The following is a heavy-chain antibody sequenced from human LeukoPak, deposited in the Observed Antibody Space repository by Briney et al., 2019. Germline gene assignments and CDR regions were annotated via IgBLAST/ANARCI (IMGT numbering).Heavy chain of an antibody. Sequence: PGGSLRLSCAASGFTVSSNYMSWVRQAPGKGLEWVSVIYSGGSTYYADSVKGRFTISRDNPKNTLYLQMNSLRAEDTAVYYCARAGSKGLANAFDIWGQGTMVTVSS. V-gene: IGHV3-53*01. J-gene: IGHJ3*02. CDR1: GFTVSSNY. CDR2: IYSGGST. D-gene: IGHD3-16*01. CDR3: ARAGSKGLANAFDI.